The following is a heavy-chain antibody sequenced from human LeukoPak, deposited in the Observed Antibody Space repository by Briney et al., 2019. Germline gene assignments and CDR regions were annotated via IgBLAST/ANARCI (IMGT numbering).Heavy chain of an antibody. Sequence: GGSLRLSCAASGFTFSSYAMSWVRQAPGKGLEWVSAISGSGGSTYYADSVKGRFTISRDNSKNTLYLQMNSLRAEDTAVYYCANLAAAARPVALSFDYWGQGTLVTVSS. CDR1: GFTFSSYA. CDR3: ANLAAAARPVALSFDY. V-gene: IGHV3-23*01. D-gene: IGHD6-6*01. CDR2: ISGSGGST. J-gene: IGHJ4*02.